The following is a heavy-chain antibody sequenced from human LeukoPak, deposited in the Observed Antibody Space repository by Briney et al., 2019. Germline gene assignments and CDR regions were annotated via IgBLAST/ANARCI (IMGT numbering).Heavy chain of an antibody. D-gene: IGHD1-26*01. CDR3: AKGTYIVGATSLIDY. J-gene: IGHJ4*02. Sequence: GGSLRLSCAASGFTFSSYAMSWVRQAPGKGLEWVSAISGSGGSTYYADSVKGRFTISRDNSKNTLYLQMNSLRAEDTAVYYRAKGTYIVGATSLIDYWGQGTLVTVSS. CDR1: GFTFSSYA. V-gene: IGHV3-23*01. CDR2: ISGSGGST.